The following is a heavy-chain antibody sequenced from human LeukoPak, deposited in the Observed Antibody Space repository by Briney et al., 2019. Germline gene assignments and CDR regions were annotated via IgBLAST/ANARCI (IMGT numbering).Heavy chain of an antibody. CDR3: ARPSSGWSRAFDI. V-gene: IGHV1-69*13. Sequence: SVKVSCKASGGTFSSYAISWVRQAPGQGLEWMGGIIPIFGTANYAQKFQGRVTITADESTSTAYMELSSLRSEDTAVYYCARPSSGWSRAFDIWGQGTMVTVSS. CDR1: GGTFSSYA. CDR2: IIPIFGTA. D-gene: IGHD6-19*01. J-gene: IGHJ3*02.